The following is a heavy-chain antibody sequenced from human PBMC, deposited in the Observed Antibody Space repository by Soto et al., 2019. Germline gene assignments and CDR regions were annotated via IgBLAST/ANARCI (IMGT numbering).Heavy chain of an antibody. V-gene: IGHV1-18*04. D-gene: IGHD3-9*01. CDR3: MRNKRYFDGYHYYSMNV. CDR1: GYTFASYA. Sequence: ASVKVSCKASGYTFASYAISWVRQAPGKGLEWMGCISTYNGTTHDAQKHPGSTTMTTDTTTSIALKELRRMGADDAAVYYGMRNKRYFDGYHYYSMNVWGQGTTVTVSS. J-gene: IGHJ6*02. CDR2: ISTYNGTT.